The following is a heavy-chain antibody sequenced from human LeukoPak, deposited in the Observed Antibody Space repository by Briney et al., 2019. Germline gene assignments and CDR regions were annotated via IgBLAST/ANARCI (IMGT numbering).Heavy chain of an antibody. J-gene: IGHJ4*02. Sequence: ASVKVSCKASGYTFTSYGMSWVRQAPGQGLEWMGWINTYNDNTDYAQKVQGRVTMTTDTSTSTAYMELTSLRSDDTAVYYCARGWELHEWGQGTLVTVPS. D-gene: IGHD1-7*01. CDR2: INTYNDNT. CDR3: ARGWELHE. CDR1: GYTFTSYG. V-gene: IGHV1-18*01.